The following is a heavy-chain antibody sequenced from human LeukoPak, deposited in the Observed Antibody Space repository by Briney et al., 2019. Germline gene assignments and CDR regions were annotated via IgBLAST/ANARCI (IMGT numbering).Heavy chain of an antibody. CDR3: AKDDIVVVTATPYN. CDR2: ISYDGSNK. D-gene: IGHD2-21*02. V-gene: IGHV3-30-3*01. Sequence: GRSLRPSCAASGFTFSSYAMHWVRQAPGKGLEWVAVISYDGSNKYYADSVKGRFTISRDNSKNTLYLQMNSLRAEDTAVYYCAKDDIVVVTATPYNWGQGTLVTVSS. J-gene: IGHJ4*02. CDR1: GFTFSSYA.